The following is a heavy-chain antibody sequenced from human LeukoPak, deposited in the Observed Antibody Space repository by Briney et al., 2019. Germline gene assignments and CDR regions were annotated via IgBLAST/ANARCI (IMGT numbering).Heavy chain of an antibody. V-gene: IGHV4-59*01. D-gene: IGHD5-18*01. J-gene: IGHJ5*02. Sequence: TSSETLSLTCTVSGGSISSYYWSWIRQPPGKGLEWIGYIYYSGSTNYNPSLKSRVTISVDTSKDQFSLKLSSVTAADTAVYYCARDRSYEGLNWFDPWSQGTLVTVSS. CDR1: GGSISSYY. CDR2: IYYSGST. CDR3: ARDRSYEGLNWFDP.